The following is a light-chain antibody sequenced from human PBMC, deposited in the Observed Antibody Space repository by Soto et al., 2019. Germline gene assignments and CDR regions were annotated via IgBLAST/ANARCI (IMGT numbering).Light chain of an antibody. CDR1: QSVSSY. Sequence: EIVFTQSPATLSLSPGERATLSCRASQSVSSYLAWYQQKPGQAPRLLIYDASNRATGIPARFSGSGSGTDFTLTISSLEPEDFAVYYCQQRSKWLLTFGGGTKV. CDR2: DAS. V-gene: IGKV3-11*01. CDR3: QQRSKWLLT. J-gene: IGKJ4*01.